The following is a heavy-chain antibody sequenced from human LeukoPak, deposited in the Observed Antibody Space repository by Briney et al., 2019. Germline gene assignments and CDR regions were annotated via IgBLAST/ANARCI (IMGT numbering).Heavy chain of an antibody. CDR1: GFTFSSYS. D-gene: IGHD3-9*01. CDR3: ARDVRVMGYFDLNFDY. CDR2: ISSSSSYI. J-gene: IGHJ4*02. Sequence: PGGSLRLSCAASGFTFSSYSMNWVRQAPGKGLEWFSSISSSSSYIYYADSVKGRFTISRDNAKNSLYLQMNSLRAEDTAVYYCARDVRVMGYFDLNFDYWGQGTLVTVSS. V-gene: IGHV3-21*01.